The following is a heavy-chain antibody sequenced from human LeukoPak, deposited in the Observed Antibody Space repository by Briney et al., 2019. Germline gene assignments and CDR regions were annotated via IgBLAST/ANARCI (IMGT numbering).Heavy chain of an antibody. CDR3: AKDWFSTTDY. Sequence: PGGSLRLSCAASGFPFNVAWMHWFRQVPGKGLMWVSRITTDETTTYADSVRGRFTISRDNAKNTVYLQMNSLRVEDTAVYYCAKDWFSTTDYWGQGILVTVSS. D-gene: IGHD1/OR15-1a*01. J-gene: IGHJ4*02. CDR1: GFPFNVAW. V-gene: IGHV3-74*01. CDR2: ITTDETT.